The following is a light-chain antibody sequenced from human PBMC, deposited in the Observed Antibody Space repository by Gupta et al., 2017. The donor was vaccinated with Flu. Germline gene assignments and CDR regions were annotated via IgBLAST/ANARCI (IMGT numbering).Light chain of an antibody. CDR1: SSNIGAGSD. J-gene: IGLJ1*01. Sequence: QSVLTHPPSVCGAPGQKVTISCTGSSSNIGAGSDVHWYQQLPGTAPKLLIYGDNNRPSGVPDRFSGSKSGTSASLAITGLQAEDEADYYCQSYDRSLSGSRVFGTGTKVTVL. CDR2: GDN. V-gene: IGLV1-40*01. CDR3: QSYDRSLSGSRV.